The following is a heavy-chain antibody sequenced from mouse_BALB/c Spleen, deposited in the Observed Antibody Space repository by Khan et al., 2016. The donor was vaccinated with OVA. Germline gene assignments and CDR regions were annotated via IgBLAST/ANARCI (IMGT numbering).Heavy chain of an antibody. V-gene: IGHV9-3-1*01. CDR2: INTYTGEP. J-gene: IGHJ1*01. D-gene: IGHD3-1*01. CDR1: GYTFTDYG. CDR3: ANQGTWCFAA. Sequence: QIQLVQSGPELKKPGETVKISCKASGYTFTDYGMNWVKQAPGKGLKWMGWINTYTGEPTYADDFKGRFAFSLETSASTAYLQLNNLTNEDTATYLCANQGTWCFAAWGAGATVTVSS.